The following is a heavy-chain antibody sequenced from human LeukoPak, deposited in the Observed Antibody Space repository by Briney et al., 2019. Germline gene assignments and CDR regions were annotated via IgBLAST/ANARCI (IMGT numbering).Heavy chain of an antibody. CDR2: MNPNSGNT. CDR3: ARGGITTNYYYYYMDV. Sequence: ASLKVSCKASGYTFTSYDINWVRQATGQGLEWMGWMNPNSGNTGYTQKFQGRVTMTRNTSISTAYMELSSLRSEDTAVYDCARGGITTNYYYYYMDVWGKGTTVTVSS. D-gene: IGHD1-14*01. J-gene: IGHJ6*03. V-gene: IGHV1-8*01. CDR1: GYTFTSYD.